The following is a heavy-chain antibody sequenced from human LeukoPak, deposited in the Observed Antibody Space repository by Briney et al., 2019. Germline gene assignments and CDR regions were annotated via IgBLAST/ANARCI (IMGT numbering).Heavy chain of an antibody. CDR1: GGSISSYY. CDR3: ARHGYYYDSSDGLWVDYYYYYGMDV. J-gene: IGHJ6*02. CDR2: IYYSGST. D-gene: IGHD3-22*01. Sequence: SETLSLTCTVSGGSISSYYWSWIRQPPGKGLEWIGYIYYSGSTNYNPSLKSRVTISVDTSKNQFSLKLSSVTAADTAVYYCARHGYYYDSSDGLWVDYYYYYGMDVWGQGTTVTVSS. V-gene: IGHV4-59*08.